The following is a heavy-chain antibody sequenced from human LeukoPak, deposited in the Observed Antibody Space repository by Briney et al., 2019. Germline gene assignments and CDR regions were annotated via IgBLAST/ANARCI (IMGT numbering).Heavy chain of an antibody. V-gene: IGHV1-46*01. J-gene: IGHJ5*02. CDR3: ARVVSGMEGQKLDT. Sequence: ASVKVSCKTSGYTFTKYYIHWVRQAPGQGLEWMGVINPTAGSTSYAQNLEGRLNMTRDTSTSTLYMELSSLRSEDTAVYYCARVVSGMEGQKLDTWGQGTLVTVSS. D-gene: IGHD3-3*01. CDR2: INPTAGST. CDR1: GYTFTKYY.